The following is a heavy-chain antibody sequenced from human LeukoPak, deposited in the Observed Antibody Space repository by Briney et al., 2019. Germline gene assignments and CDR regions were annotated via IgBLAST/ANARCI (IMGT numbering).Heavy chain of an antibody. CDR3: ARHAKIGYYLARNWFDP. CDR2: IYYSGST. CDR1: GGSISSSSYY. Sequence: SETLSLTCTVSGGSISSSSYYWGWIRQPPGKGLEWIGSIYYSGSTFYNPSLKSRVTISVDTSKNQFSLKLSSVTAADTAVYYCARHAKIGYYLARNWFDPWGQGTLVTVSS. D-gene: IGHD3-22*01. V-gene: IGHV4-39*01. J-gene: IGHJ5*02.